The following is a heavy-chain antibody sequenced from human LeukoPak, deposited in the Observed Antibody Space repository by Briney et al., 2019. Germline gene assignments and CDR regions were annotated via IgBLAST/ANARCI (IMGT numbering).Heavy chain of an antibody. V-gene: IGHV3-30*18. CDR3: AKGYCSSTSCYTLYYFDY. D-gene: IGHD2-2*02. Sequence: GGSLRLSCAASGFTFSSYGMHWVRQAPGTGLEWVAVISYDGSNKYYADSVKGRFTISRDNSKNTLYLQMNSLRAEDTAVYYCAKGYCSSTSCYTLYYFDYWGQGTLVTVSS. CDR2: ISYDGSNK. J-gene: IGHJ4*02. CDR1: GFTFSSYG.